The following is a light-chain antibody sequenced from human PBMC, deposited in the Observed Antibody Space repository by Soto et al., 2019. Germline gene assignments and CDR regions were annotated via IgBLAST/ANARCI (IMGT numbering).Light chain of an antibody. CDR1: QSVSKNY. CDR3: QQYGSSGT. Sequence: IVLTQSPGTLSLSPGERATLSCGASQSVSKNYLAWYQQKPGQAPRLLIYGASNRATGIPDRFIGSGSGTDFTLTISRMEPEDFAVYYCQQYGSSGTFGQGTKVDIK. V-gene: IGKV3-20*01. J-gene: IGKJ1*01. CDR2: GAS.